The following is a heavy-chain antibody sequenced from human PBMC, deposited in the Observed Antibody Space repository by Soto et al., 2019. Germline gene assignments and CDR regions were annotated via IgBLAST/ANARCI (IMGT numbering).Heavy chain of an antibody. CDR3: ARAYYYDSSGYNYFQH. Sequence: SETLSLTCTVSAGSISSGDYYWSWIRQPPGKGLEWIGYIYYSGSTYYNPSLKSRVTISVDTSKNQFSLKLSSVTAADTAVYYCARAYYYDSSGYNYFQHWGQGTLVTVS. V-gene: IGHV4-30-4*01. CDR2: IYYSGST. D-gene: IGHD3-22*01. J-gene: IGHJ1*01. CDR1: AGSISSGDYY.